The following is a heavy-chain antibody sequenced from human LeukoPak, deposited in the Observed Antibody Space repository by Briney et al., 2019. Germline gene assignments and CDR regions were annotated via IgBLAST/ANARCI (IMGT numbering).Heavy chain of an antibody. V-gene: IGHV4-59*01. J-gene: IGHJ4*02. D-gene: IGHD4-23*01. CDR1: GGSISSYY. CDR2: IYYSGST. CDR3: ARASVYGGSRRAGLFDY. Sequence: SETLSLTCTVSGGSISSYYWSWIRQPPGKGLEWIGYIYYSGSTNYNPSLKSRVTISVDTSKNQFSLKLSSVTAADTAVYYCARASVYGGSRRAGLFDYWGQGTLVTVSS.